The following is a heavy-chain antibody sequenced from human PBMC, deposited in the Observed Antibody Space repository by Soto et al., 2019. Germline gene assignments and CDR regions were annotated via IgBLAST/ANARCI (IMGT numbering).Heavy chain of an antibody. J-gene: IGHJ6*02. CDR1: GGTFSSYA. CDR3: ARASRITIFGVVSNYYYGMDV. D-gene: IGHD3-3*01. CDR2: IIPIFGTA. Sequence: SVKVSCKASGGTFSSYAISWVRQAPGQGLEWMGGIIPIFGTANYAQKFQGRVTITADESTSTAYMELSSLRSEDTAVYYCARASRITIFGVVSNYYYGMDVWGQGTTVTVSS. V-gene: IGHV1-69*13.